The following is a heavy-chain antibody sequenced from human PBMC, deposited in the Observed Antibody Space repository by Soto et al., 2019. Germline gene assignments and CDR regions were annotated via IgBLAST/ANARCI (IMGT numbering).Heavy chain of an antibody. D-gene: IGHD3-16*02. CDR1: GFILRNYW. CDR3: ARDPGDWGSYRYQQGGEDAFDI. V-gene: IGHV3-7*03. Sequence: PGGSLRLSCADSGFILRNYWMSWVRQAPGMGLQWVASIKEDGSEKYYVDSVKGRFTISRDNAKNSLYLQMNSLRAEDTAVYYCARDPGDWGSYRYQQGGEDAFDIWGQGTMVTVSS. CDR2: IKEDGSEK. J-gene: IGHJ3*02.